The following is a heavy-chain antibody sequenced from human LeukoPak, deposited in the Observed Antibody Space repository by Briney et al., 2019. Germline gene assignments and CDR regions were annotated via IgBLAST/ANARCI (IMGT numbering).Heavy chain of an antibody. J-gene: IGHJ3*02. V-gene: IGHV3-7*01. CDR3: ARAPPGDSSSWYGPIDDAFDI. D-gene: IGHD6-13*01. CDR2: IKQDGSEK. Sequence: GGSLRLSCAASGFTFSSYWMSWVRQAPGKGLEWVGNIKQDGSEKYYVDSVKGRFTISRDNAKNSLYLQMNSLRAEDTAVYYCARAPPGDSSSWYGPIDDAFDIWGQGTMVTVSS. CDR1: GFTFSSYW.